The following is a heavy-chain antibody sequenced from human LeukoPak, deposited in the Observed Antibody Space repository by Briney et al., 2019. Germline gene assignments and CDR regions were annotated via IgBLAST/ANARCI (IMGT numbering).Heavy chain of an antibody. CDR2: VYPGDSET. J-gene: IGHJ4*02. CDR3: ARAPNFDN. CDR1: GYSFTSHW. Sequence: GESLKISCKAHGYSFTSHWVAWVRQLPGKGLEWMGVVYPGDSETKYSPSFEGQVTISVDKSVSTAYPQWNSLKASDTAMYYCARAPNFDNWGQGTLVTVSS. V-gene: IGHV5-51*01.